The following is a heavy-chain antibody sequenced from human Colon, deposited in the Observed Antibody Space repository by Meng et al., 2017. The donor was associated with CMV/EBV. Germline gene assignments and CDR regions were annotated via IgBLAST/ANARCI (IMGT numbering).Heavy chain of an antibody. V-gene: IGHV3-9*01. D-gene: IGHD2-2*01. CDR2: ISWNSGSI. J-gene: IGHJ6*02. CDR3: AKQLYCSSTSCYGAYYYSYGIDF. Sequence: GGSLRLSCAASGFTFDDYAMHWVRQAPGKGLEWVSGISWNSGSIGYADSVKGRFTISRDNAKNSLYLQMNSLRAEDTALYYCAKQLYCSSTSCYGAYYYSYGIDFWC. CDR1: GFTFDDYA.